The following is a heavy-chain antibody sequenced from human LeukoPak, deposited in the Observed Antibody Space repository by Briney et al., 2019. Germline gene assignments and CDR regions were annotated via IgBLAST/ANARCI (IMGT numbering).Heavy chain of an antibody. Sequence: GGSLRLSCAASGFTFSSSAMSWVRQAPVKGLEWVSAISGSGGSSYYADSVKGRFTISRDNAKNSLYLQMNSLRAEDTAVHYCARASERYSSGLGWFDPWGQGTLVTVSS. V-gene: IGHV3-23*01. CDR1: GFTFSSSA. D-gene: IGHD6-19*01. J-gene: IGHJ5*02. CDR2: ISGSGGSS. CDR3: ARASERYSSGLGWFDP.